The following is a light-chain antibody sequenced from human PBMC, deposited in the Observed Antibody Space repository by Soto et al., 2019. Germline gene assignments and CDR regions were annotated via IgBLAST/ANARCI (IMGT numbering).Light chain of an antibody. Sequence: QAVVTQEPLLTVSPGGTVTLTCASSTGEVSSGNFPNWFQQKPGQAPRPLTYSTDSKYSWTPARFSGSLVGGKAALTLSGVQPEDEADYYCLLYYGGAGLFGTGTKLTVL. CDR1: TGEVSSGNF. V-gene: IGLV7-43*01. J-gene: IGLJ1*01. CDR2: STD. CDR3: LLYYGGAGL.